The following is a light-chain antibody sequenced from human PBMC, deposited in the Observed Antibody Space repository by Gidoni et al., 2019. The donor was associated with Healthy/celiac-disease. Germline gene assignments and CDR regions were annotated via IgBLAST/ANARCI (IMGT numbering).Light chain of an antibody. CDR2: AAS. CDR3: QQSYSTPPT. Sequence: DIQMTHSPSSLSASVGDRVTITCRASQNISSYLTWYQQKPGKAPKLLLYAASSLQSGVPSRFSGSGSGTDFTLTISSLQPEDFATYYCQQSYSTPPTFGQGTKVEIK. CDR1: QNISSY. V-gene: IGKV1-39*01. J-gene: IGKJ1*01.